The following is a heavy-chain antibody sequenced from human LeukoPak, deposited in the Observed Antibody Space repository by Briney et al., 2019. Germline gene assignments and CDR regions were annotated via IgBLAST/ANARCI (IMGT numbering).Heavy chain of an antibody. V-gene: IGHV3-23*01. Sequence: GGSLRLSCEASGFPFSSYAMTWVRQAPGKGLEWVSSIGSDGKTHYSESVKGRFVISRDNFGGMVFLQLNSLRVEDTALYYCARVYMLAAAWAPFFDYWGQGTLVTVSS. D-gene: IGHD6-13*01. CDR2: IGSDGKT. CDR1: GFPFSSYA. J-gene: IGHJ4*02. CDR3: ARVYMLAAAWAPFFDY.